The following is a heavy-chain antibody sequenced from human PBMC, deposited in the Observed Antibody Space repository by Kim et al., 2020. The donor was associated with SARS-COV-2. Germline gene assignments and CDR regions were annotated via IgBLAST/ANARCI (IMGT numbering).Heavy chain of an antibody. CDR1: GFTFSSYA. CDR3: AKDRGYYYDSSGYYNAFDI. V-gene: IGHV3-23*01. D-gene: IGHD3-22*01. CDR2: ISGSGGST. Sequence: GGSLRLSCEASGFTFSSYAMSWVRQAPGKGLEWVSAISGSGGSTYYADSVKGRFTISRDNSKNTLYLQMNSLRAEDTAVYYCAKDRGYYYDSSGYYNAFDIWGQGTMVTVSS. J-gene: IGHJ3*02.